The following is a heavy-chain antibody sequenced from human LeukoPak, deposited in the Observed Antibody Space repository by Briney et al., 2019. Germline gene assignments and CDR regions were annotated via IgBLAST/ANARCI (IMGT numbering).Heavy chain of an antibody. Sequence: ASVKVSCKASGYTFTSYYMHWVRQAPGQGLEWMGIINPSGGSTSYAQKFQGRVTMTRDTSISTAYMELSRLRSDDTAVYYCARDPTYYYDSDDYWGQGTLVTVSS. J-gene: IGHJ4*02. V-gene: IGHV1-46*01. CDR1: GYTFTSYY. CDR3: ARDPTYYYDSDDY. CDR2: INPSGGST. D-gene: IGHD3-22*01.